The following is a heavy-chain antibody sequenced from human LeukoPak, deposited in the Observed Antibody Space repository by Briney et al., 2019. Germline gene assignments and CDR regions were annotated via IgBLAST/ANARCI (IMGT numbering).Heavy chain of an antibody. CDR3: ARDREVLAEDYGGNPYFDY. CDR1: GGTFSSYA. J-gene: IGHJ4*02. CDR2: IIPILGIA. Sequence: SVRVSCKASGGTFSSYAISWVRQAPGQGLEWMGRIIPILGIANYAQKFQGRVTITADKSTSTAYMELSSLRSEGTAVYYCARDREVLAEDYGGNPYFDYWAREPWSPSPQ. D-gene: IGHD4-23*01. V-gene: IGHV1-69*04.